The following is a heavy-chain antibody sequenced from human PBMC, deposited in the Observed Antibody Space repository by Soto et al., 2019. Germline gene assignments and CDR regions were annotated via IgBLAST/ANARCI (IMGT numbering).Heavy chain of an antibody. CDR1: GFTFSSYG. CDR2: IWYDGSNK. D-gene: IGHD3-10*01. V-gene: IGHV3-33*01. Sequence: GGSLRLSCAASGFTFSSYGMHWVRQAPGKGLEWVAVIWYDGSNKYYADSVKGRFTISRDNSKNTLYLQMNSLRAEDTAVYYCARDFHRAIWFGEGNSYGMDVWGQGTTVTVSS. J-gene: IGHJ6*02. CDR3: ARDFHRAIWFGEGNSYGMDV.